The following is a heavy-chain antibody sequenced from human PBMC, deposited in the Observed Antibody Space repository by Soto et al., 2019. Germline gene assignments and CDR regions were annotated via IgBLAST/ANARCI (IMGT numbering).Heavy chain of an antibody. CDR3: ARDPYYGSGFDA. CDR2: IYYSGNS. CDR1: DGSISSYY. D-gene: IGHD3-10*01. Sequence: SETLSLTCTVSDGSISSYYWNWIRQPPGKGLEWIGYIYYSGNSNYNPSLRSRVTISVDTSKNQFSLKLNSVTAADTAVYYCARDPYYGSGFDAWGQGTLVTVSS. J-gene: IGHJ5*02. V-gene: IGHV4-59*01.